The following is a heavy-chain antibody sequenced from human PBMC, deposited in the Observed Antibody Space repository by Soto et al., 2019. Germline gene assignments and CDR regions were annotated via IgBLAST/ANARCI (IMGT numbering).Heavy chain of an antibody. J-gene: IGHJ5*02. CDR1: GYTFTSYA. CDR3: ARQASTVTNNWFAP. Sequence: QVQLVQSGAEVKKPGASVKVSCKASGYTFTSYAMHWVRQAPGQRLEWMGWINGGNGYTKYSQNFQGRVAITRDTSATTAYMELSSLTSEDTAVYYCARQASTVTNNWFAPWGQGTQVTVSS. D-gene: IGHD4-17*01. CDR2: INGGNGYT. V-gene: IGHV1-3*01.